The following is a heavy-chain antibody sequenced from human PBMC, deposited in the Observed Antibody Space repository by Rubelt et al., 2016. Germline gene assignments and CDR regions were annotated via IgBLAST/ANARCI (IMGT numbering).Heavy chain of an antibody. CDR1: GDTLSVFS. D-gene: IGHD6-13*01. CDR2: FDGEDGET. V-gene: IGHV1-24*01. J-gene: IGHJ3*02. CDR3: STADSSSWYDATDT. Sequence: QVQLVQSGAVLKKPGASVKVSCKVSGDTLSVFSIHWVRQAPGKGLEWMGGFDGEDGETVYAQNFQGRLIMTEDTSTGTAYMELSRLTSADTAVYYCSTADSSSWYDATDTWGQGTMVTVSS.